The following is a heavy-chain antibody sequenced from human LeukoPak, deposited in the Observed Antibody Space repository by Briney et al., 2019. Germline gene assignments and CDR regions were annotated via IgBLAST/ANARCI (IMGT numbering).Heavy chain of an antibody. J-gene: IGHJ3*02. D-gene: IGHD6-19*01. V-gene: IGHV4-61*01. CDR1: GDSVSSGSYY. CDR3: ARDYSSGWQHRYAFDI. Sequence: PSETLSLTCTVSGDSVSSGSYYWSWIRQPPGKRLEWIGYISHIGSTNYNPFLRSRVTISVDTSKNQFSLKLTSVTAADTAVYYCARDYSSGWQHRYAFDIWGQGTMVTVSS. CDR2: ISHIGST.